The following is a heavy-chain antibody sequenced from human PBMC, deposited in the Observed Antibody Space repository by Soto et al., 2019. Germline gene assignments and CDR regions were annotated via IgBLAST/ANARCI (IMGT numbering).Heavy chain of an antibody. CDR3: AKVLPATGIEGGGDAFDI. Sequence: GGSLRLSCAASGFTFSSYAMHWVRQAPGKGLEWVAVISYDGSNKYYADSVKGRFTISRDNSKNTLYLQMNSLRAEDTAVYYCAKVLPATGIEGGGDAFDIWGQGTMVTVSS. CDR1: GFTFSSYA. J-gene: IGHJ3*02. V-gene: IGHV3-30-3*01. D-gene: IGHD1-26*01. CDR2: ISYDGSNK.